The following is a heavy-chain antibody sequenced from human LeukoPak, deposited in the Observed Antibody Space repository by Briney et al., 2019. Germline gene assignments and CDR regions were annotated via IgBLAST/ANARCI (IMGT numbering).Heavy chain of an antibody. Sequence: GGSLRLSCETSGFTFSNYGMHWVRQPPGKGLEWVAAIWHDGSNIFYADSVKGRFTISRDNSKNTLLLQMNSLRAEDTALYYCAREIVGEGNFDCWGQGTLVTVSS. CDR1: GFTFSNYG. CDR2: IWHDGSNI. J-gene: IGHJ4*02. V-gene: IGHV3-33*01. CDR3: AREIVGEGNFDC. D-gene: IGHD2-15*01.